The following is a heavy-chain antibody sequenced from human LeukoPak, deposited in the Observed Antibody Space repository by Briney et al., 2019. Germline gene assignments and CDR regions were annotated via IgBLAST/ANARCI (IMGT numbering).Heavy chain of an antibody. CDR2: IYYSGIT. CDR3: ARRLGSSSSWYSSWFDP. J-gene: IGHJ5*02. Sequence: SETLSLTCTVSGGAISSSSYYWDWIRQPPGQGLEWIGSIYYSGITYYNASLKSRVTMSIDTAKNHFSLKLSSVTAADTAVYFCARRLGSSSSWYSSWFDPWGQGTLVTVSS. V-gene: IGHV4-39*02. D-gene: IGHD6-13*01. CDR1: GGAISSSSYY.